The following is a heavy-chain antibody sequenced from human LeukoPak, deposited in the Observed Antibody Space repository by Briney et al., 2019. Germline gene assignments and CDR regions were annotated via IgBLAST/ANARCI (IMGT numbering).Heavy chain of an antibody. Sequence: SETLSLTCTVSGYSISSDNYWGWIRQPPGKGLEWVGSIYHTGTTYYNPSLKSRVTISVDTSKNQFSLKLSSVTATDTAVYYCARGAGLRYLGLDAFDIWGQGTMVTVSS. CDR3: ARGAGLRYLGLDAFDI. D-gene: IGHD3-9*01. V-gene: IGHV4-38-2*02. J-gene: IGHJ3*02. CDR1: GYSISSDNY. CDR2: IYHTGTT.